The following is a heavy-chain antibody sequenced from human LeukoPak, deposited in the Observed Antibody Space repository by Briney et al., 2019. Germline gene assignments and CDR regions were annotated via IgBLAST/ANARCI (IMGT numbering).Heavy chain of an antibody. CDR1: GGSISSGSYY. J-gene: IGHJ4*02. CDR3: ARDGYYYDSSGYYYIGYFDY. Sequence: PSQTLSLTCTVSGGSISSGSYYWSWIRQPAGKGREWIARIYTSGSTNYNPSLKSRVTISVDTSKNQFSLKLSSVTAADTAVYYCARDGYYYDSSGYYYIGYFDYWGQGTLVTVSS. V-gene: IGHV4-61*02. CDR2: IYTSGST. D-gene: IGHD3-22*01.